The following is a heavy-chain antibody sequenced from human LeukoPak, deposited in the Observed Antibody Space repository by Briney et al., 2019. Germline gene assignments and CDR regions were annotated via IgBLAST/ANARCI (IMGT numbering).Heavy chain of an antibody. CDR2: IKQDGNEK. CDR1: GFTFGSYW. D-gene: IGHD6-6*01. Sequence: GGSLRLSCAASGFTFGSYWMSWVRQAPGKGLEWVANIKQDGNEKYYVDSVKGRFTISRDNAENSLYLQMNSLRAEDTAVYYCARDPSIATRRGVRYYYYYYMDVWGKGTTVTVSS. V-gene: IGHV3-7*01. CDR3: ARDPSIATRRGVRYYYYYYMDV. J-gene: IGHJ6*03.